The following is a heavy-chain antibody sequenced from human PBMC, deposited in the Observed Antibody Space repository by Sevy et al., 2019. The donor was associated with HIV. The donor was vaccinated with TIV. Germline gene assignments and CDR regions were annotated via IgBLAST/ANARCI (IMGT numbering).Heavy chain of an antibody. V-gene: IGHV1-24*01. D-gene: IGHD3-22*01. CDR3: AITKDYYDNSGSPFDY. J-gene: IGHJ4*02. CDR1: GYTLTKLA. Sequence: ASVKVSCKVSGYTLTKLAMHWVRRAPGKGREGMGTFDPEDGETIYAQKFQGRVTMTEDTSIDTAYMELSSLRSEDTAVFYCAITKDYYDNSGSPFDYWGQGTLVTVSS. CDR2: FDPEDGET.